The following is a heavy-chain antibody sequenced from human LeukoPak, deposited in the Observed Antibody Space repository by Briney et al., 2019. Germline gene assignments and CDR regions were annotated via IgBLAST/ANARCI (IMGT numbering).Heavy chain of an antibody. V-gene: IGHV4-30-2*03. J-gene: IGHJ4*02. D-gene: IGHD5-24*01. CDR2: IYHSGST. CDR3: ASQRWLQPRDFDY. CDR1: GGSISSGGYY. Sequence: SQTLSLTCTVSGGSISSGGYYWSWIRQPPGKGLEWIGYIYHSGSTYYNPSLKSRVTISVDTSKNQFSLKLSSVTAADTAVYYCASQRWLQPRDFDYWGQGTLVTVSS.